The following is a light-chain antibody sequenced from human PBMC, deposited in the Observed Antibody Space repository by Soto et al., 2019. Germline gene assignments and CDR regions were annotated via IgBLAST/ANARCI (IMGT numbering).Light chain of an antibody. CDR3: QSYDTSLSGVI. V-gene: IGLV1-40*01. Sequence: QSALTQTPSVSGAPGQKITMSCTGSSSNIGAGYDVHWYQQLPGAAPRLLIYADNNRPSGVPDRFSASNSGTSASLAITGLQDEDEAVYYCQSYDTSLSGVIFGAGTQLTVL. CDR1: SSNIGAGYD. CDR2: ADN. J-gene: IGLJ2*01.